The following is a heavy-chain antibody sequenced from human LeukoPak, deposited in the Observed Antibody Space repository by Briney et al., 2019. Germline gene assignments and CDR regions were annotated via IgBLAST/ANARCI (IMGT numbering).Heavy chain of an antibody. V-gene: IGHV3-30*03. D-gene: IGHD3-22*01. J-gene: IGHJ4*02. CDR1: GFTFSNFW. CDR2: ISYDGSNK. CDR3: ARDVVSSSGYYYGY. Sequence: PGGSLRLPCAASGFTFSNFWMHWVRQAPGKGLEWVAVISYDGSNKYYADSVKGRFTISRDNSKNTLYLQMNSLRAEDTAVYYCARDVVSSSGYYYGYWGQGTLVTVSS.